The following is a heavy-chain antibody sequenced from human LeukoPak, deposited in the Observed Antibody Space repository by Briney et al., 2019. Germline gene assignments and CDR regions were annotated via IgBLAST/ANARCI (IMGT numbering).Heavy chain of an antibody. D-gene: IGHD3-22*01. CDR1: GGSFSGYY. J-gene: IGHJ4*02. CDR3: ATNPYYYDSSGSDY. CDR2: INHSGST. V-gene: IGHV4-34*01. Sequence: PSETLSLTCAVYGGSFSGYYWSWIRQTPGKGLEWSGEINHSGSTNYNPSLKSRVTISVDTSKNQFSLKLSSVTAADTAVYYCATNPYYYDSSGSDYWGQGTLVTVSS.